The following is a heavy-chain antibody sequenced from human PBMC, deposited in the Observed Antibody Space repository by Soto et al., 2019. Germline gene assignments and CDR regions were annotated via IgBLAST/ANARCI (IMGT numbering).Heavy chain of an antibody. V-gene: IGHV3-21*01. CDR1: GFTFSSYS. D-gene: IGHD6-13*01. Sequence: GGSLRLSXAASGFTFSSYSMNWVRQAPGKGLEWVSSISSSSSYIYYADSVKGRFTISRDNAKNSLYLQMNSLRAEDTAVYYCARVHSYSSSWSSGNYYYYGMDVWGQGTTVTVSS. J-gene: IGHJ6*02. CDR2: ISSSSSYI. CDR3: ARVHSYSSSWSSGNYYYYGMDV.